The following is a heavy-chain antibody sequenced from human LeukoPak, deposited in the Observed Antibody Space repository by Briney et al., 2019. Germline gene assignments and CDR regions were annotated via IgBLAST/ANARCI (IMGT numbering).Heavy chain of an antibody. Sequence: SETLSLTCAVYGGSFSGYYWSWIRQPPGKGLEWIGEINHSGSTNYNPSLKSRVTISVDMSKNQFSLKLSSVTAADTAVYYCAREDRRSSSGFDYWGQGTLVTVSS. CDR1: GGSFSGYY. V-gene: IGHV4-34*01. D-gene: IGHD6-6*01. CDR3: AREDRRSSSGFDY. CDR2: INHSGST. J-gene: IGHJ4*02.